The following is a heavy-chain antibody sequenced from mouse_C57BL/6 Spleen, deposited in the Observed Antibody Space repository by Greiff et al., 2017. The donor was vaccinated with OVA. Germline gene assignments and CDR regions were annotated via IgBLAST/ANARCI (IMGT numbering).Heavy chain of an antibody. Sequence: EVQLQQSGPELVKPGASVKISCKASGYTFTDYYMNWVKQSHGKSLEWIGDINPNNGGTSYNQKFKGKATLTVDKSSSTAYMELRSLTSEDSAVYYCAREYDYGGVYFDVWGTGTTVTVSS. J-gene: IGHJ1*03. CDR2: INPNNGGT. CDR1: GYTFTDYY. CDR3: AREYDYGGVYFDV. V-gene: IGHV1-26*01. D-gene: IGHD2-4*01.